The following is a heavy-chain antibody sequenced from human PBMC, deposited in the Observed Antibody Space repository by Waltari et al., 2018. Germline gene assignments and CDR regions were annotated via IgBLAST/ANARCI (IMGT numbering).Heavy chain of an antibody. CDR1: GSTFSRDE. J-gene: IGHJ3*02. CDR2: ISPTGKTI. Sequence: EVQLVESGGALVQPAGSLRLSCVVSGSTFSRDEFNCARQAPGKGLELLSYISPTGKTIYYAESLKGRFTISRDNAMNSVFLQMNFLGVEDTAIYYCMRETEGAYDIWGQGTMVTVSA. V-gene: IGHV3-48*03. CDR3: MRETEGAYDI.